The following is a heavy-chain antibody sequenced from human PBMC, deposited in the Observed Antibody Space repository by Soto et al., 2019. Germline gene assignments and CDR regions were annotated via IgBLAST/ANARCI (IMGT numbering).Heavy chain of an antibody. Sequence: EVQLVESGGGLAQPGRSLRLFCAGSGFSFDAYAMHWVRQPPGKGLEWVSGISYNSGAFCYADSVRGRFTISRDNAKNTLYLEMNSLRAEDTALYYCVKDTTGYYDSSGYYAFDFWGQGALVTVSS. CDR1: GFSFDAYA. D-gene: IGHD3-22*01. CDR3: VKDTTGYYDSSGYYAFDF. CDR2: ISYNSGAF. J-gene: IGHJ4*02. V-gene: IGHV3-9*01.